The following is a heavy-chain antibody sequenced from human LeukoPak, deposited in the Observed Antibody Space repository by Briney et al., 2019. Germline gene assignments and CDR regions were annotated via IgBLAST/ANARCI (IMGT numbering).Heavy chain of an antibody. Sequence: TTGESLKISCQGSEYSFATYWIAWLRQMPGKGLEWMGIIYPSDSDTRYSPSFQGQVTISADKSIKTAYQQWSSLKASDTAMYYCARPLQGIVGATGFDYWGQGTLVTVSS. D-gene: IGHD1-26*01. V-gene: IGHV5-51*01. CDR3: ARPLQGIVGATGFDY. CDR2: IYPSDSDT. CDR1: EYSFATYW. J-gene: IGHJ4*02.